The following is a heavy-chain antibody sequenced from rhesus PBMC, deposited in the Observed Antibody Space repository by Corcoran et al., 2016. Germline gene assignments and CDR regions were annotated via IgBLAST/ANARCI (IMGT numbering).Heavy chain of an antibody. V-gene: IGHV4-80*01. D-gene: IGHD6-25*01. CDR3: ARARRAADGDY. J-gene: IGHJ4*01. CDR2: INVNSEST. Sequence: QVQLQESGPGLVKPSETLSLTCAVSVASISSSWWHWIRPPPGKGLEWIGAINVNSESTNYNPSLKSRVNISKDASKNQFSLKLSSGTAADTAVYYCARARRAADGDYWGQGVLVTVSS. CDR1: VASISSSW.